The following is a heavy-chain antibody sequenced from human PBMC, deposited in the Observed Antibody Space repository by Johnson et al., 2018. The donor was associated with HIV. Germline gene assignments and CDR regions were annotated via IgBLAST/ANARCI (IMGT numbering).Heavy chain of an antibody. J-gene: IGHJ3*01. CDR1: GFTFSSYA. CDR3: AKDKAVASLGNAFDV. CDR2: ISYDGSNK. Sequence: VQLVESGGGLVKPGGSLRLSCAASGFTFSSYAMHWVRQAPGKGLEWVAVISYDGSNKYYADSVKGRFTISRDNSKNTLYLQMNSLRADDTAVYYCAKDKAVASLGNAFDVWGQGAMVTVSS. V-gene: IGHV3-30-3*01. D-gene: IGHD6-19*01.